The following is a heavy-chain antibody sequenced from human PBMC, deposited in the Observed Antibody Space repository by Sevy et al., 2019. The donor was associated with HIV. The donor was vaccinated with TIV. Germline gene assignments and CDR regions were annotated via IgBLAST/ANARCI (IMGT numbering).Heavy chain of an antibody. CDR3: VRNDYGGRGASGNSFDY. CDR1: GFTFNEYY. V-gene: IGHV3-11*06. J-gene: IGHJ4*02. CDR2: ISSRNSYR. D-gene: IGHD4-17*01. Sequence: GGSLRLSCAASGFTFNEYYMSWIRQAPGKGLEWISYISSRNSYRNYADSVKGRFTISRDNSRNSLYLQMNSLRAEDTAVYYCVRNDYGGRGASGNSFDYWGQGTLVTVSS.